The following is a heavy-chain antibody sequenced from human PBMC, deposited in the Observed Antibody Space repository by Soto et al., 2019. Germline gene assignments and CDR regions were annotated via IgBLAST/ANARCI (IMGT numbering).Heavy chain of an antibody. CDR2: IYHSGST. V-gene: IGHV4-4*02. CDR1: GGSISSSNW. CDR3: ARGWGIAAAGRTFDY. Sequence: SETLSLTCAVSGGSISSSNWWSWVRQPPGKGLEWIGEIYHSGSTNYNQSLKSRVTISVDRSKNQFSLKLSSVTAADTAIYYCARGWGIAAAGRTFDYWGQGTLVTVSS. D-gene: IGHD6-13*01. J-gene: IGHJ4*02.